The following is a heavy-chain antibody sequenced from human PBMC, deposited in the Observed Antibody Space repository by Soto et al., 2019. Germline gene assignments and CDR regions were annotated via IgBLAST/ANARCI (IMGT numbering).Heavy chain of an antibody. Sequence: GGSLRLSCAASGFAVSSNYMSWVRQAPGKGLECVSIIYSGGGTYYAESVKGRFTISRDNSENTLYLQMSTPRAEDTAVYYSATRLTVVLGVTIVGTYGMDVCGQGYTVTVS. CDR2: IYSGGGT. V-gene: IGHV3-53*01. J-gene: IGHJ6*02. CDR1: GFAVSSNY. D-gene: IGHD3-10*01. CDR3: ATRLTVVLGVTIVGTYGMDV.